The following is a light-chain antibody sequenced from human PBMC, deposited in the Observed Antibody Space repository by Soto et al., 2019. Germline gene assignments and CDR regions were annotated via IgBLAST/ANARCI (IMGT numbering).Light chain of an antibody. CDR3: NSHGGSNNFWV. CDR2: EVN. V-gene: IGLV2-8*01. CDR1: SSDVGAYNS. Sequence: QSALTQPPSASGSPRQSVTISCTGTSSDVGAYNSVSWYQQHPGKAPRLMIYEVNKRPSGVPDRFSGSKSGNTASLTVSGRQAEDEADYYCNSHGGSNNFWVFGGGTKLTVL. J-gene: IGLJ3*02.